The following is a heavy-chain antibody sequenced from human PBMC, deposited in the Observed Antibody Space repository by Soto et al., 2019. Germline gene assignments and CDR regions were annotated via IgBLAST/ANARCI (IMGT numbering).Heavy chain of an antibody. D-gene: IGHD4-17*01. CDR3: AKVYGDYRYFDY. Sequence: SVKVSCKASGGTFSSYAISWVRQAPGQGPEWMGGIIPIFGTANYAQKFQGRVTITADESTSTAYMELSSLRSEDTAVYYCAKVYGDYRYFDYWGQGTLVTVSS. J-gene: IGHJ4*02. CDR1: GGTFSSYA. V-gene: IGHV1-69*13. CDR2: IIPIFGTA.